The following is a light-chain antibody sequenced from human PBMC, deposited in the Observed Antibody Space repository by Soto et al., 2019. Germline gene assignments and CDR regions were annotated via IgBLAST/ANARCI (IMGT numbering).Light chain of an antibody. V-gene: IGKV1-5*01. CDR2: DAS. Sequence: DIQMTQSPSTLSASVGDRFTITCMASQSISNWLAWYQQKPGKVPKLLIYDASILQSGVTSRFGGSGSGTEFTLTISSLQPDDFATYYCQQYTSYSRTVGPGTKVEIK. CDR1: QSISNW. J-gene: IGKJ1*01. CDR3: QQYTSYSRT.